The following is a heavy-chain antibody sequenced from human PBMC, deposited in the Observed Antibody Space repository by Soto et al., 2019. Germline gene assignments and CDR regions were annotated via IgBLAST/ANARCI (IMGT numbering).Heavy chain of an antibody. Sequence: EEQLVESGGGLVQPGGSLRLSCVASGFILSGYDMHWVRQATGEGLEWDSAIGTAGDPYYSGSVKGRFTISRGNAENSVYLQMNSLRAGDTAVYYCARAGYDSSGYYFYAMDVWGPGTTVTVSS. D-gene: IGHD3-22*01. CDR3: ARAGYDSSGYYFYAMDV. CDR2: IGTAGDP. CDR1: GFILSGYD. J-gene: IGHJ6*02. V-gene: IGHV3-13*05.